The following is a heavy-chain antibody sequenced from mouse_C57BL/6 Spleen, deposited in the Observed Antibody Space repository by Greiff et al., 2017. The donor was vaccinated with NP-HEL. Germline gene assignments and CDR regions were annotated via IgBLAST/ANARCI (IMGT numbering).Heavy chain of an antibody. J-gene: IGHJ2*01. CDR1: GFNIKDDY. CDR2: IDPENGDT. V-gene: IGHV14-4*01. CDR3: TSSDYYGRIDY. Sequence: VQLQQSGAELVRPGASVKLSCTASGFNIKDDYMHWVKQRPEQGLEWIGWIDPENGDTEYASKFQGKAPITADTSSNTAYLQLSSLTSEDTAVYYCTSSDYYGRIDYWGQGTTLTVSS. D-gene: IGHD1-1*01.